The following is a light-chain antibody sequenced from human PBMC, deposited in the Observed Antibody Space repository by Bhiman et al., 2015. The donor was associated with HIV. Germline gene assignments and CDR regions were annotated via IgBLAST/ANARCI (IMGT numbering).Light chain of an antibody. V-gene: IGLV3-25*03. CDR3: QSPDSSGTLNWV. CDR1: ALPKQY. Sequence: SYELTQPPSVSVSPGQTARITCSGDALPKQYAYWYQQKPGQAPVVLIYKDTERPSGIPERFSGSSSGTTVTLTISAVQAEDEADYYCQSPDSSGTLNWVFGGGTKLTVL. J-gene: IGLJ3*02. CDR2: KDT.